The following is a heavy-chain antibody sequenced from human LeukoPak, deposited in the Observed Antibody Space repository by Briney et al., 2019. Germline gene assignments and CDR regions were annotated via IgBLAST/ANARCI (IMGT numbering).Heavy chain of an antibody. CDR3: ARAVGWGIVVVN. Sequence: SETLSLTCTVSGGSISSSSYYWGWIRQPPGKGLEWIGSIYYSGSTYYNPSLKSRVTISVDTSKNQFSLKLSSVTAADTAVYYCARAVGWGIVVVNWGQGTLVTVSS. J-gene: IGHJ4*02. D-gene: IGHD2-2*01. V-gene: IGHV4-39*07. CDR1: GGSISSSSYY. CDR2: IYYSGST.